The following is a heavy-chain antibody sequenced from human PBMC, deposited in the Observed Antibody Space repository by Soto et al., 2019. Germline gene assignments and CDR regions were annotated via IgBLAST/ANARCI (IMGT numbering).Heavy chain of an antibody. CDR3: ARGHDSSGYSYVPY. Sequence: SETLSLTCAVYGGSFSGYYWSWIRQPPGKGLEWIGEINHSGSTNYNPSLKSRVTISVDTSKKQFSLKLSSVTAADTAVYYCARGHDSSGYSYVPYWGQGTLVTVSS. CDR2: INHSGST. D-gene: IGHD3-22*01. V-gene: IGHV4-34*01. CDR1: GGSFSGYY. J-gene: IGHJ4*02.